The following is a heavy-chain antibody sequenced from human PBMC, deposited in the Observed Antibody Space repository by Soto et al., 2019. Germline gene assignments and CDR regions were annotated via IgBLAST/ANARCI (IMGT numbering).Heavy chain of an antibody. D-gene: IGHD2-15*01. CDR3: AREGAQWSSGCFDP. J-gene: IGHJ5*02. Sequence: SVKISCKASGGTFSSYAISWVRQAPGQGLEWMGGIIPIFGTANYAQKFQGRVTITADESTSTAYMELSSLRSEDTAVYYCAREGAQWSSGCFDPWGQGTLVTVSS. CDR2: IIPIFGTA. V-gene: IGHV1-69*13. CDR1: GGTFSSYA.